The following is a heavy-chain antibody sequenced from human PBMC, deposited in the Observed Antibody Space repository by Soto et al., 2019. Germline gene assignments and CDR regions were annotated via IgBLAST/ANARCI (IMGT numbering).Heavy chain of an antibody. Sequence: ASVKVSCKGSGYTFTSYYMHWVRQAPGQGLEWMGIINPSGGSTSYAQKFQGRVTMTRDTSTSTVYMELSSLRSEDTAVYYCARDFPLNYYDSSGPGAFDIWGQGTMVTVSS. J-gene: IGHJ3*02. V-gene: IGHV1-46*01. CDR1: GYTFTSYY. CDR2: INPSGGST. D-gene: IGHD3-22*01. CDR3: ARDFPLNYYDSSGPGAFDI.